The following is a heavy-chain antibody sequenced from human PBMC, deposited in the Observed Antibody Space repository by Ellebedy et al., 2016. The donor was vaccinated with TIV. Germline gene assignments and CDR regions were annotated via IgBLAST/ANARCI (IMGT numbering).Heavy chain of an antibody. V-gene: IGHV4-34*01. J-gene: IGHJ4*02. Sequence: SETLSLTXAVYGGSFSGYYWSWIRQPPGKGLEWIGEINHSGSTNYNPSLKSRVTISVDTSKNQFSLKLSSVTAADTAVYYCARRDYDFWSGYSNGYFDYWGQGTLVTVSS. CDR3: ARRDYDFWSGYSNGYFDY. CDR2: INHSGST. D-gene: IGHD3-3*01. CDR1: GGSFSGYY.